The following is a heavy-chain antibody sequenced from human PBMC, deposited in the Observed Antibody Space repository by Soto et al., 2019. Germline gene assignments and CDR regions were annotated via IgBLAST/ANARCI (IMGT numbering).Heavy chain of an antibody. Sequence: QVQLQESGPGLVKPSQTLSLTCTVSGDSISSDGYYWSWIRQHPGKGLEWIGNIHYSGPTYYIPSLKGRVIISVDTSKNQFSRKLSSVTAADPAVYFCAGGPHALSRAFAPGGHGTLVPVPS. CDR1: GDSISSDGYY. D-gene: IGHD2-2*01. J-gene: IGHJ5*02. CDR3: AGGPHALSRAFAP. CDR2: IHYSGPT. V-gene: IGHV4-31*03.